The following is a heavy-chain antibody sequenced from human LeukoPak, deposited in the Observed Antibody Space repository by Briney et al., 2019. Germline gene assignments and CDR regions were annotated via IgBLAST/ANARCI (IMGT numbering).Heavy chain of an antibody. CDR1: GGSFSSSY. J-gene: IGHJ4*02. CDR3: ARAPWRTFFDY. D-gene: IGHD5-12*01. Sequence: SEALSLTCTVSGGSFSSSYWSWIRQPPGKGLEWIGYISYSENTKYNPSLKSRVTTSVDTSQNQFSLKLTSVTAADTAVYHCARAPWRTFFDYWGQGNLVTVSS. V-gene: IGHV4-59*01. CDR2: ISYSENT.